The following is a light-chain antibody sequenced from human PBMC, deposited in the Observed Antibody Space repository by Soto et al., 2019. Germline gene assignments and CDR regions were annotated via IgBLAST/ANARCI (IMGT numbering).Light chain of an antibody. Sequence: QSARTQPASVSGSPGQSITISCAGTSSDVGRYMYVSWYQQHPGKAPKLIIYDVYNRPSGVSNRFSGSKSGNTASLTISGLQAEDEAAYYCTSYTSTRTPYVFGGGTKVTVL. V-gene: IGLV2-14*01. CDR3: TSYTSTRTPYV. CDR2: DVY. CDR1: SSDVGRYMY. J-gene: IGLJ1*01.